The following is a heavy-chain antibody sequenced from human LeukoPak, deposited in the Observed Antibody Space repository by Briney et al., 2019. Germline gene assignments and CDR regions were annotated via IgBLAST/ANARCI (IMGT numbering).Heavy chain of an antibody. CDR1: GGSISSSSYY. D-gene: IGHD2-2*02. Sequence: PSETLSLTCTVSGGSISSSSYYWGWIRQPPGKGLEWIGSIYYSGSTYYNPSLKSRVTISVDTSKNQFSLQLNSVTPEDTAVYYCARGMVVGPAAIRNNWFDPWGQGTLVTVSS. CDR2: IYYSGST. J-gene: IGHJ5*02. V-gene: IGHV4-39*07. CDR3: ARGMVVGPAAIRNNWFDP.